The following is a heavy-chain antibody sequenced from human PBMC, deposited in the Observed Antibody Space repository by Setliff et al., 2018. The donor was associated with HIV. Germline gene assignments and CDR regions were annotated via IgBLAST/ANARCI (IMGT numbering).Heavy chain of an antibody. J-gene: IGHJ4*02. V-gene: IGHV3-20*04. CDR1: GFTFHDYG. CDR3: ARGFCSGGSCYYFPPLDC. Sequence: PGGSLRLSCAASGFTFHDYGMSWVRQAPGKGLEWVSGIKWNGGSIGYADSVKGRFAISRDNGKNSLYLQMNSLRVEDTALYYCARGFCSGGSCYYFPPLDCWGQGTLVTVSS. CDR2: IKWNGGSI. D-gene: IGHD2-15*01.